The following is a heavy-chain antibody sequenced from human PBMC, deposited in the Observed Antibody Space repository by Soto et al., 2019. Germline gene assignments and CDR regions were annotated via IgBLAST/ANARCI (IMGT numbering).Heavy chain of an antibody. Sequence: QVQLVQSGAEVKKPGASVKVSCKASGYTFTSYGISWVRQAPGQGLEWMGWISAYNGNTNYAQKLQGRVTVTTDTSTSTAYMELRSRRSDDTAVYYCAREGPYDFWSSYYPPDAFDIWGQGTMVTASS. V-gene: IGHV1-18*04. CDR1: GYTFTSYG. J-gene: IGHJ3*02. CDR2: ISAYNGNT. CDR3: AREGPYDFWSSYYPPDAFDI. D-gene: IGHD3-3*01.